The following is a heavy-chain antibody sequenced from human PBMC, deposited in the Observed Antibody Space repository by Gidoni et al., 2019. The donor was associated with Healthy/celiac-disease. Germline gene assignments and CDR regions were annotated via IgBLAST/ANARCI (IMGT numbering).Heavy chain of an antibody. CDR3: AKDSSQGDGYNFDY. V-gene: IGHV3-43*01. D-gene: IGHD5-12*01. CDR1: GFTFDDYT. CDR2: ISWDGGST. Sequence: EVQLVASGGVVVQPGGSLRLSCAASGFTFDDYTMHWVRQAPGKGLEWVSLISWDGGSTYYADSVKGRFTISRDNSKNSLYLQMNSLRTEDTALYYCAKDSSQGDGYNFDYWGQGTLVTVSS. J-gene: IGHJ4*02.